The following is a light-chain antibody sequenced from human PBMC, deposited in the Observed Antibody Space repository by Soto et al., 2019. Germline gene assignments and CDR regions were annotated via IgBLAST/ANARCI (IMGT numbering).Light chain of an antibody. CDR1: QGINSF. CDR2: AAS. Sequence: IQLTQSPSSLSASVGDRVTITCRASQGINSFLAWYQQKPGKAPKLLIYAASTLQSGVPSRFSGSGSGTDFTLTISSLQPEDFAVYYCQQYGSSLFTFGPGTKVDIK. J-gene: IGKJ3*01. V-gene: IGKV1-9*01. CDR3: QQYGSSLFT.